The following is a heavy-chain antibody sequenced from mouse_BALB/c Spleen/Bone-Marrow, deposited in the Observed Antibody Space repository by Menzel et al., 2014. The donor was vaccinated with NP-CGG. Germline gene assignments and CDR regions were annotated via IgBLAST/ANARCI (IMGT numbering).Heavy chain of an antibody. CDR3: ARDRHYGNYYWYFDV. Sequence: EVKVVESGGGLVQPGGSLRLSCATSGFTFTDYYMSWVCQPPGKALEWLGFIRNKANGYTTEYSASVKGRFTISRDNSQSILYLQMNTLRAEDSATYYCARDRHYGNYYWYFDVWGAGTTVTVSS. J-gene: IGHJ1*01. CDR2: IRNKANGYTT. V-gene: IGHV7-3*02. CDR1: GFTFTDYY. D-gene: IGHD2-1*01.